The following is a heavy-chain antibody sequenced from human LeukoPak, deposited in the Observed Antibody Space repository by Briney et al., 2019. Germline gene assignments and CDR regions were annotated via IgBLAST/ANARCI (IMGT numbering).Heavy chain of an antibody. CDR1: GGSTSSSNW. D-gene: IGHD3-22*01. CDR2: IYHSGST. Sequence: SGTLSLTCAVSGGSTSSSNWWSWVRQPPGKGLEWIGEIYHSGSTNYNPSLKSRVTISVDKSKNQFSLKLSSVTAADTAVYYCARVRDVDYYDSSGYYDYWGQGTLVTASS. J-gene: IGHJ4*02. CDR3: ARVRDVDYYDSSGYYDY. V-gene: IGHV4-4*02.